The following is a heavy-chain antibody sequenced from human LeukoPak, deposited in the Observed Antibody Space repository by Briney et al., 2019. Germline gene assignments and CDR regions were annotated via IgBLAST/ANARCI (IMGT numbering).Heavy chain of an antibody. CDR3: PRGWKQLVY. Sequence: SETLSLTCSLSGDSISRYYWNWIRQPAGKGLEWIVRVFASGTTNYNPSLTSRVSISADKSKNQVSLRLSSVTAADTAIYYCPRGWKQLVYWGQGALVTVSS. D-gene: IGHD1-1*01. V-gene: IGHV4-4*07. CDR1: GDSISRYY. J-gene: IGHJ4*02. CDR2: VFASGTT.